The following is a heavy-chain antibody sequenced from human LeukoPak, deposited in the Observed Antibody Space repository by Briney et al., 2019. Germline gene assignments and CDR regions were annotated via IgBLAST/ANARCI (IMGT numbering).Heavy chain of an antibody. CDR1: GFTFSSYG. D-gene: IGHD6-13*01. V-gene: IGHV3-30*18. Sequence: PGGSLRLSCAASGFTFSSYGMHWVRRAPGKGLEWVAVMSSDGSNKYYADSVKGRFTISRDNSKNTLYLQLNSLRVEDTAVYYCAKIRSKARAAAANAYFGLDVWGLGTTVTASS. CDR2: MSSDGSNK. J-gene: IGHJ6*02. CDR3: AKIRSKARAAAANAYFGLDV.